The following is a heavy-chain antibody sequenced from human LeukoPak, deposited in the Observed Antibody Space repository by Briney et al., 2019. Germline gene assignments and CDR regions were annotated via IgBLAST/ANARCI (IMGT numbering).Heavy chain of an antibody. V-gene: IGHV3-11*04. J-gene: IGHJ4*02. D-gene: IGHD3-16*02. CDR1: GFTFSDYY. CDR2: ISKSGDTI. CDR3: VSGGASAGRYPY. Sequence: GGTLRLSCAASGFTFSDYYMTWIRQAPGKGLEWVSCISKSGDTIYYADSVRGRFTISRDNAKKSLYLQINSLRVDDTAVYYCVSGGASAGRYPYWGQGTPVTVSS.